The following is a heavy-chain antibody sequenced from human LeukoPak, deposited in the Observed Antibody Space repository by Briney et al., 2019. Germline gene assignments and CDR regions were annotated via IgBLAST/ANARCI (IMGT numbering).Heavy chain of an antibody. CDR1: GGSISSYY. Sequence: SETLSLTCSVSGGSISSYYWSWIRQPPGKGLEWIGYIYYSGSTNYNPSLKSRVTISVDTSENQFSLKLSSVTAADTAVYYCARGSDRGYSYVYYYYYMDVWGKGTTVTVSS. CDR3: ARGSDRGYSYVYYYYYMDV. CDR2: IYYSGST. J-gene: IGHJ6*03. V-gene: IGHV4-59*01. D-gene: IGHD5-18*01.